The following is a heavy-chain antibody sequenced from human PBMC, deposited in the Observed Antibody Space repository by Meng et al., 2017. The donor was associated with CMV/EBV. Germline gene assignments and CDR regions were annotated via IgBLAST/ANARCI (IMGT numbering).Heavy chain of an antibody. D-gene: IGHD6-13*01. V-gene: IGHV4-4*02. J-gene: IGHJ5*02. CDR2: SYHSGST. CDR1: ISSSNW. Sequence: ISSSNWWSWGRQPPGKGTEWIGESYHSGSTNYKPPLKSRGTISVEKSKNQFSLKVSSVTAAGTAVYYCAGVRGGMSSSWFVAHWLDPWGQGTLVTVSS. CDR3: AGVRGGMSSSWFVAHWLDP.